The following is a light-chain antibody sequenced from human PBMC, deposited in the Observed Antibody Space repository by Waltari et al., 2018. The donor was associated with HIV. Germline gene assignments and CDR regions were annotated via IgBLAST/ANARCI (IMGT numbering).Light chain of an antibody. CDR3: QQRSHWPPYT. V-gene: IGKV3-11*01. J-gene: IGKJ2*01. CDR2: AAS. CDR1: QSVSSY. Sequence: EIVLTQSPATLPLSPGERATLSCRASQSVSSYLAWYQQKPGQAPRLLIYAASNRATGIPARFSGSGSGTHFTLTISSLEPEDFAVYYCQQRSHWPPYTFGQGTKLEIK.